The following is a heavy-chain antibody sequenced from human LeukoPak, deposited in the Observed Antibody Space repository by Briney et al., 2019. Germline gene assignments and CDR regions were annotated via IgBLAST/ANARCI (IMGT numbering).Heavy chain of an antibody. J-gene: IGHJ6*03. CDR3: ARVRVATGNYYMDV. V-gene: IGHV3-30*04. CDR2: ISYDGSNK. CDR1: GFTFSSYA. Sequence: PGRSLRLSCAASGFTFSSYATHWVRQAPGKGLEWVAVISYDGSNKYYADSVKGRFTISRDNSKNTLYLQMNSLRAEDTAVYYCARVRVATGNYYMDVWGKGTTVTVSS. D-gene: IGHD5-12*01.